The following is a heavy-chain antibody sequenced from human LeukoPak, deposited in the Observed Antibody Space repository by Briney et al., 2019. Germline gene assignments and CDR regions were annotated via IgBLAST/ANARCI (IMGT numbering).Heavy chain of an antibody. J-gene: IGHJ4*02. V-gene: IGHV3-23*01. Sequence: PGGSLRLSCAASGITLSNYGMTWVRQAPGKGLEWVAGISDTGGRTNYADSVKGRFTISRDNSKNTLYLQLNSLRAEDTSVYYCARDSTYYYASGSSGPHYFDPWGQGTLVTVSS. CDR1: GITLSNYG. CDR2: ISDTGGRT. D-gene: IGHD3-10*01. CDR3: ARDSTYYYASGSSGPHYFDP.